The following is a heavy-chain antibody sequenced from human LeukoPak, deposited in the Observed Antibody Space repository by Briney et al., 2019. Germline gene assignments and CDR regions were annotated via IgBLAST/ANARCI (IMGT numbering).Heavy chain of an antibody. V-gene: IGHV4-4*02. Sequence: PSGTLSLTCAVSGGFISSNNWWNWVRQPPGKGLEWIGEIYHSGTTNYNPSLKSRVTISVDKSKIQFSLKLISVTAADTAVYYCARDGTGYSYGSWFDPWGQGTLVTVSS. J-gene: IGHJ5*02. CDR3: ARDGTGYSYGSWFDP. D-gene: IGHD5-18*01. CDR2: IYHSGTT. CDR1: GGFISSNNW.